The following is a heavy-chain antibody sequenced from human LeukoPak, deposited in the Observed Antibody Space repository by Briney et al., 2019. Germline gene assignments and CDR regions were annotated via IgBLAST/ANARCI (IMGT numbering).Heavy chain of an antibody. D-gene: IGHD3-22*01. CDR2: ISWNSGSI. V-gene: IGHV3-9*01. J-gene: IGHJ4*02. CDR3: AKGEIVADY. CDR1: GFTFDDYA. Sequence: PGRSLRLSCAASGFTFDDYAMHWVRQAPGKGLEWVSGISWNSGSIGYADSVKGRFTISRDNAKNSLYLQMNSLRAEDTAVYYCAKGEIVADYWGQGTLVTVSS.